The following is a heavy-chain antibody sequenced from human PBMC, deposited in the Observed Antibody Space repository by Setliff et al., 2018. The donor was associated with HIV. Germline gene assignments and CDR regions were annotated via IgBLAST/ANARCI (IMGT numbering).Heavy chain of an antibody. Sequence: ASVKVSCKASGYTFNNYAMHWVRQAPGQRLEWMGWINAGNGDTKYSQKFQGRVTFTWDTSASTAYMELSSLRSEDTAMYYCARDSGDDYSDYYYYGMDVWVPETLLVTVSS. V-gene: IGHV1-3*01. CDR2: INAGNGDT. CDR1: GYTFNNYA. D-gene: IGHD4-4*01. CDR3: ARDSGDDYSDYYYYGMDV. J-gene: IGHJ6*02.